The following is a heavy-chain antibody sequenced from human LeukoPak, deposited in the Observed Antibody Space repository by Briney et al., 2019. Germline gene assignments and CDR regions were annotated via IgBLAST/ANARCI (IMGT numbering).Heavy chain of an antibody. CDR1: GYSFTSYW. J-gene: IGHJ5*02. Sequence: GESLKISCKGSGYSFTSYWIGWVRQMPGKGLGWMGIIYPGDSDTRYSPSFQGQVTISADKSISTAYLQWSSLKASDTAMYYCASVEYSSSSGNWFDPWGQGTLVTVSS. CDR2: IYPGDSDT. D-gene: IGHD6-6*01. V-gene: IGHV5-51*01. CDR3: ASVEYSSSSGNWFDP.